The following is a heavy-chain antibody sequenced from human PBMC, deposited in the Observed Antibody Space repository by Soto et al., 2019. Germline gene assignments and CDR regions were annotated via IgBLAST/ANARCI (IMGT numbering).Heavy chain of an antibody. V-gene: IGHV3-23*01. CDR1: GFTFSSYA. J-gene: IGHJ6*02. Sequence: EVQLLESGGGLVQPGGSLRLSCAASGFTFSSYAMSWVRQAPGKGLEWVSAISGSGGSTYYADSVKGRFTISRDNSKNTLYLQMNSLRAEDTAVYYCAKGGEMATIVSYYYYYGMDVWGQGTTVTVSS. D-gene: IGHD5-12*01. CDR2: ISGSGGST. CDR3: AKGGEMATIVSYYYYYGMDV.